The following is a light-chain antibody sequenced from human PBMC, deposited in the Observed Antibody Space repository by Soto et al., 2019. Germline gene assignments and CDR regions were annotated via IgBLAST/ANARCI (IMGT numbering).Light chain of an antibody. Sequence: QTVVTQEPSLTVSPGGPVTLTCASSTGAVTSGYYPNWFQQKPGPAPRALIYSTSNQHSWTPARFSGSLLGGKAALTLSGVQPDAEAGYYCLLYYGGAVVFGGGTKLTVL. J-gene: IGLJ2*01. V-gene: IGLV7-43*01. CDR3: LLYYGGAVV. CDR2: STS. CDR1: TGAVTSGYY.